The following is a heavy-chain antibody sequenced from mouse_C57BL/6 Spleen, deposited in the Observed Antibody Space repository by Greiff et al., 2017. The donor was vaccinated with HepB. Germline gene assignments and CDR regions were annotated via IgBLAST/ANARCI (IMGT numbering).Heavy chain of an antibody. D-gene: IGHD1-1*01. CDR1: GYTFTSYW. Sequence: VQLQPGAELVKPGASVKLSCKASGYTFTSYWMHWVKQRPGQGLEWIGMIHPNSGSTNYNEKFKSKATLTVDKSSSTAYMQLSSLTSEDSAVYYCARAFITTVVATPRYFDVWGTGTTVTVSS. CDR3: ARAFITTVVATPRYFDV. V-gene: IGHV1-64*01. J-gene: IGHJ1*03. CDR2: IHPNSGST.